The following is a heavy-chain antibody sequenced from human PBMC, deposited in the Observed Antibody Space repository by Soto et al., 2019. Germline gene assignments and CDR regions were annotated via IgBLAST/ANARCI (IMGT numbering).Heavy chain of an antibody. J-gene: IGHJ4*01. V-gene: IGHV3-15*01. CDR1: GLDFSNAW. CDR3: GTDQGGLQPYY. CDR2: IKDAAAAEPT. D-gene: IGHD4-4*01. Sequence: PGGSLRLSCAASGLDFSNAWMSWVRQAPGKGLEWVGRIKDAAAAEPTDYAAPVKGRFTISRDDSKSTLYLQMNSLKTEDTAVYYCGTDQGGLQPYYWGHGTLVTVSS.